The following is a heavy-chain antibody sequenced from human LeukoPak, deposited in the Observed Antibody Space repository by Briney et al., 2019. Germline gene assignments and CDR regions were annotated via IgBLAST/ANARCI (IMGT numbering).Heavy chain of an antibody. J-gene: IGHJ6*02. V-gene: IGHV3-21*01. CDR3: ARDMSRYYYDSSGYYPAYGMDV. Sequence: GGPLRLSCAASGFTFSSYSMNWVRQAPGKGLEWVSSISSSSSYIYYADSVKGRFTISRDNAKNSLYLQMNSLRAEDTAVYYCARDMSRYYYDSSGYYPAYGMDVWGQGTTVTVSS. CDR2: ISSSSSYI. D-gene: IGHD3-22*01. CDR1: GFTFSSYS.